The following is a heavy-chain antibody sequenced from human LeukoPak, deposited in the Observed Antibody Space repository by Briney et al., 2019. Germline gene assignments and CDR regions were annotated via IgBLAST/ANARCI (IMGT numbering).Heavy chain of an antibody. V-gene: IGHV4-31*03. CDR2: ISYSGTP. J-gene: IGHJ3*02. CDR3: ARDSISHAFDI. CDR1: GGSISSGNYY. Sequence: SETLSLTCTVSGGSISSGNYYWSWIRQHPGKGPEWIGYISYSGTPYYNPSLKNRVAVSVDTSKNQFSLRLSSVTAADTAMYYCARDSISHAFDIWGQGTMVTVSS.